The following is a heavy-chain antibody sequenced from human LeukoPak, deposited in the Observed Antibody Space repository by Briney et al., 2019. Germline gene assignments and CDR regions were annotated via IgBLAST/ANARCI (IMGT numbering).Heavy chain of an antibody. CDR1: GDSISSFY. CDR2: IYTSGST. J-gene: IGHJ4*02. V-gene: IGHV4-4*07. Sequence: SETLSLTCTVSGDSISSFYWSWIRQPAGKGLEWIGRIYTSGSTNYNPSLKSRVTMSVDTSKNQFSLKLSSVTAADTAVYYCARVRELTHFDYWGQGTLVTVSS. CDR3: ARVRELTHFDY. D-gene: IGHD1-7*01.